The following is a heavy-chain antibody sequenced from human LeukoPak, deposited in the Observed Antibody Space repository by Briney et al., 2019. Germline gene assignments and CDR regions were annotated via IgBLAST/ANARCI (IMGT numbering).Heavy chain of an antibody. CDR3: ARTPIVATTFAFDY. CDR1: GGSISSYY. V-gene: IGHV4-59*01. Sequence: SETLSLTCTVSGGSISSYYWSWIRQPPGKGLEWIGYIYYSGSTNYNPSLKSRVTISVDTSKNQFSLKLSSVTAADMAVYYCARTPIVATTFAFDYWGQGTLVTVSS. J-gene: IGHJ4*02. D-gene: IGHD5-12*01. CDR2: IYYSGST.